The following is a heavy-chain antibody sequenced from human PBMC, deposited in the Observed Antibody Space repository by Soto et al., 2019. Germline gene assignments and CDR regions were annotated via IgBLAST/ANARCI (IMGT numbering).Heavy chain of an antibody. CDR3: ARVIRVYGMDV. CDR2: ISAYNGNT. V-gene: IGHV1-18*01. D-gene: IGHD3-10*01. J-gene: IGHJ6*02. Sequence: ASVKVSCKASGYTFTSYGISWVRQAPGQGLEWMGWISAYNGNTNYAQKLQGRVTMTTDTSTSTAYMELSSLRSEDTAVYYCARVIRVYGMDVWGQGTTVTVSS. CDR1: GYTFTSYG.